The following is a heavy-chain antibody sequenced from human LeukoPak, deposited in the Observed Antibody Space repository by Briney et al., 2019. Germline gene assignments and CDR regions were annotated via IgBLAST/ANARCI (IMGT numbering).Heavy chain of an antibody. Sequence: ASVKVSCKASGYTFTSYGISWVRQAPGQGLEWMGWMNPNSGNTGYAQKFQGRVTMTRNTSISTAYMELSSLRSEDTAVYYCARVSRYGGNSGSWGQGTLVTVSS. CDR1: GYTFTSYG. J-gene: IGHJ4*02. V-gene: IGHV1-8*02. D-gene: IGHD4-23*01. CDR3: ARVSRYGGNSGS. CDR2: MNPNSGNT.